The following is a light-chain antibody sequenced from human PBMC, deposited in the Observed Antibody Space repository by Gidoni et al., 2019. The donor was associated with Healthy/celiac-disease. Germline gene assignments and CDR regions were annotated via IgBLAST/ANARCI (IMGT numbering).Light chain of an antibody. CDR3: AAWDDSLSAVV. CDR2: RNN. CDR1: SSNIGSNY. V-gene: IGLV1-47*01. Sequence: QSVLTQPPSASGTPGQRVTISCSGSSSNIGSNYVYWYQQLPGTAPKLLIYRNNPRPSGVPDRFSGSLAISGLRSEDEADYYCAAWDDSLSAVVFGGGTKLTVL. J-gene: IGLJ2*01.